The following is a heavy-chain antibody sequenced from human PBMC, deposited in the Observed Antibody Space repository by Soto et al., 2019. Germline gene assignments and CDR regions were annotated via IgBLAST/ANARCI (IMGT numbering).Heavy chain of an antibody. V-gene: IGHV3-74*01. Sequence: EVQLVESGGGLVQPGGSLRLSCAASGFTFSSYWMHWVRQAPGKGLVWVSRINSDGSSTSYADSVKGRFTISRDNAKNTRYLQMTSRRAEDTAVYYGVRTSLVVAAATREDYWGQGTLVTVSS. CDR1: GFTFSSYW. CDR2: INSDGSST. CDR3: VRTSLVVAAATREDY. J-gene: IGHJ4*02. D-gene: IGHD2-15*01.